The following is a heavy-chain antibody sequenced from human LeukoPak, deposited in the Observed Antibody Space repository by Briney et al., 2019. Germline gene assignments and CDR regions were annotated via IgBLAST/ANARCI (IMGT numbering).Heavy chain of an antibody. CDR2: IYSGGST. CDR1: GFTVSSNY. V-gene: IGHV3-66*01. D-gene: IGHD3-10*01. J-gene: IGHJ6*02. CDR3: ARDSPLWFGELFPKGHYGMDV. Sequence: PGGSLRLSCAASGFTVSSNYMSWVRQAPGKGLEWVSVIYSGGSTYYADSVKGRFTISRDNSKNTLYLQMNSLRAEDTAVYYCARDSPLWFGELFPKGHYGMDVWGQGTTVTVSS.